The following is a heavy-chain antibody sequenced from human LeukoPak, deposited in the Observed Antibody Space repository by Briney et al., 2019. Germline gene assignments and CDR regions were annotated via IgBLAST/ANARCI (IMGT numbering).Heavy chain of an antibody. V-gene: IGHV3-23*01. D-gene: IGHD6-19*01. J-gene: IGHJ4*02. CDR1: GFTFSSYA. Sequence: GGSLRLSCAASGFTFSSYAMSWVRQAPGKGVEWGSAISGSGGSTYYADSVKGRFTISRDNSKTTLYLQMNSLTAEDTAVYYCAKIRPAPRIAVAGPLDYWGQGTLVTVSS. CDR2: ISGSGGST. CDR3: AKIRPAPRIAVAGPLDY.